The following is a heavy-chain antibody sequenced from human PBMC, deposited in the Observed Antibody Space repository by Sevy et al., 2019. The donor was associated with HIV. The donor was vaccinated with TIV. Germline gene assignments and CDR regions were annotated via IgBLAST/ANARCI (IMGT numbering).Heavy chain of an antibody. Sequence: GGSLRLSCAASGFTFSSYAMSWVRQAPGKGLEWVSAISGSGGSTYYADSVKGRFTISRDNSKNTLDLQMNSLRAEDTAVYYCAKESAYYDSSGYYTDGGYFDYWGQGTLVTVSS. D-gene: IGHD3-22*01. CDR1: GFTFSSYA. J-gene: IGHJ4*02. CDR2: ISGSGGST. CDR3: AKESAYYDSSGYYTDGGYFDY. V-gene: IGHV3-23*01.